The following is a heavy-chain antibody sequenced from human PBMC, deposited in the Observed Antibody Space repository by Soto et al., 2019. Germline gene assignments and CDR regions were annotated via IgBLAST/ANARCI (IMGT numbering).Heavy chain of an antibody. V-gene: IGHV4-34*01. CDR2: INDRGSI. CDR1: GGPFSGYY. Sequence: QVQLQQWGAGRLRPLETLSPTCGVSGGPFSGYYWAWIRQSPGRGLEWIGEINDRGSINYNPSLKSRVSISVDTSKNHYSLNLRSVTAADTAVYYCARESHDILTGPPWVWYFDLWGRGTLVTVSS. J-gene: IGHJ2*01. CDR3: ARESHDILTGPPWVWYFDL. D-gene: IGHD3-9*01.